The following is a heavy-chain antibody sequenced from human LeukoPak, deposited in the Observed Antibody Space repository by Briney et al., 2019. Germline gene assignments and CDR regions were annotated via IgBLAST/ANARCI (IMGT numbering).Heavy chain of an antibody. V-gene: IGHV4-38-2*02. J-gene: IGHJ4*02. CDR1: GYSISSGYY. D-gene: IGHD3-22*01. Sequence: SETLSLTCTVSGYSISSGYYWGWIRQPPGKGLEWIGSIYHSGSTYYNPSLKSRVTISVDTSKNQFSLKLSSVTAADTAVYYCARDSNDYYDSSGNGRGTDYWGQGTLVTVSS. CDR2: IYHSGST. CDR3: ARDSNDYYDSSGNGRGTDY.